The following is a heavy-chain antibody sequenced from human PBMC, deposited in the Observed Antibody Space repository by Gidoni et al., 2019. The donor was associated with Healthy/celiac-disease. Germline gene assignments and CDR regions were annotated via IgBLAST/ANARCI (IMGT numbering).Heavy chain of an antibody. D-gene: IGHD3-16*02. Sequence: QVQLQESGPGLVKPSETLSLTCTVPGGSISSYYWSWIRQPPGKGLEGIGYIYYSGSTNYNPSLKSRVTISVNTSKNQFSLKLGSVTAADTAVYYCARGLGELSLSGAFDIWGQGTMVTVSS. CDR1: GGSISSYY. V-gene: IGHV4-59*01. CDR3: ARGLGELSLSGAFDI. CDR2: IYYSGST. J-gene: IGHJ3*02.